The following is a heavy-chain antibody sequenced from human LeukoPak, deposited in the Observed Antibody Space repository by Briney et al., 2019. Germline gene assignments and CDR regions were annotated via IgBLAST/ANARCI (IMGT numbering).Heavy chain of an antibody. CDR3: ARMIGPYYCDY. CDR2: IYHSGSTEYSGST. D-gene: IGHD3-22*01. V-gene: IGHV4-59*01. J-gene: IGHJ4*02. Sequence: SETLSLTCTVSGGSSSSSSWNWIRQPPGKGLEWIGYIYHSGSTEYSGSTKYNPSLGRRVTISVDMSKNQFSLKLSSVTAADTAVYYCARMIGPYYCDYWGQGTLVTVSS. CDR1: GGSSSSSS.